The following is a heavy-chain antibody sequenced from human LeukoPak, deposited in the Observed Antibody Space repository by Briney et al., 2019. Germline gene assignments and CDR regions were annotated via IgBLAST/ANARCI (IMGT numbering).Heavy chain of an antibody. CDR1: GFTFSSYG. Sequence: PGGSLRLSCAASGFTFSSYGVHWVRQAPGKGLEWVAFIRYDGSNKYYADSVKGRFTISRDNSKNTLYLQMNSLRAEDTAVYYCARNTYYYGSGSYTDLDYWGQGTLVTVSS. J-gene: IGHJ4*02. D-gene: IGHD3-10*01. CDR3: ARNTYYYGSGSYTDLDY. V-gene: IGHV3-30*02. CDR2: IRYDGSNK.